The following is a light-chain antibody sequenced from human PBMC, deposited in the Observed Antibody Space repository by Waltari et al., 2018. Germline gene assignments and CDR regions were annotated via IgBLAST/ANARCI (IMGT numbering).Light chain of an antibody. J-gene: IGKJ1*01. V-gene: IGKV2-28*01. Sequence: DIVMTQSPLSLPVIPGEPASISCRSSQSLLHSNGYNYLDWYLQKPGQSPQLLIYLGSDRASGVPDRFRGSGSGTDFTLKISRVEADDVGVYYCMQPLQTPWTFGQGTKVEIK. CDR3: MQPLQTPWT. CDR2: LGS. CDR1: QSLLHSNGYNY.